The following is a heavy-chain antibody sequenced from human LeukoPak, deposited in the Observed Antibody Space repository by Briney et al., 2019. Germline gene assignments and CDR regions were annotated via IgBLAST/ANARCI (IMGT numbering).Heavy chain of an antibody. V-gene: IGHV3-66*01. J-gene: IGHJ4*02. CDR2: IYSDGST. CDR3: ARVDILTGYYFDY. D-gene: IGHD3-9*01. Sequence: GGSLRLSCTVSGFSLSSYAMSWVRRAPGKGLEWVSVIYSDGSTYYADSVKGRFTISRDNSKNTLYLQMNSLRGEDTAVYYCARVDILTGYYFDYWGQGTLVTVSS. CDR1: GFSLSSYA.